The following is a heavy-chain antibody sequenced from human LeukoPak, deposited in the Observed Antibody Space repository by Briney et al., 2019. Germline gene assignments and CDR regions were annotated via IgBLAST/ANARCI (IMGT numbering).Heavy chain of an antibody. J-gene: IGHJ4*02. D-gene: IGHD3-3*01. V-gene: IGHV3-7*01. Sequence: PGGSLRLSCAASGFTFSSYWMSWVRQAPGEGLEWVANIKQDGSEKYYVDSVKGRFTISRDNAKNSLYLQMNSLRAEDTAVYYCARSHHTYYDFWSGYYGDYFDYWGQGTLVTVSS. CDR1: GFTFSSYW. CDR2: IKQDGSEK. CDR3: ARSHHTYYDFWSGYYGDYFDY.